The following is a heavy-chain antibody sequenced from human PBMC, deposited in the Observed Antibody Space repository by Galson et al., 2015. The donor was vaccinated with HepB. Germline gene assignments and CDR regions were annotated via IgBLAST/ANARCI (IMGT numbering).Heavy chain of an antibody. J-gene: IGHJ4*02. V-gene: IGHV3-21*01. CDR1: GFNFSLYS. CDR2: ISSSGSYI. CDR3: ARALPSGIRGGRVFDH. D-gene: IGHD3-10*01. Sequence: LRLSCAASGFNFSLYSMNWVRQAPGKGLEWVSSISSSGSYIYYGDSVKGRCTVSRDSAKTSVYLQMNSLRGDDAAVYYCARALPSGIRGGRVFDHWGQGTLVTVSS.